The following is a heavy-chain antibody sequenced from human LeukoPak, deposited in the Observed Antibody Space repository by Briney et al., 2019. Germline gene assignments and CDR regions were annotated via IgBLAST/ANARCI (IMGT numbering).Heavy chain of an antibody. D-gene: IGHD4-23*01. J-gene: IGHJ3*02. CDR1: GFTFSIYA. CDR2: ISYDGTIK. CDR3: ARRDFYGVNSLDAFDI. V-gene: IGHV3-30-3*01. Sequence: GGSLRLSCAASGFTFSIYAMHWVRQAPGKGLEWVAIISYDGTIKDYADSVEGRFTISRDTSKNPLYLQMKSLGAEQTAVYYCARRDFYGVNSLDAFDIWGQGTMVTVSS.